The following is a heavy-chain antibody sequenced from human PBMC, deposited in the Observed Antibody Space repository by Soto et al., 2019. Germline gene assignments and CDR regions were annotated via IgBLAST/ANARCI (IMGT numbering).Heavy chain of an antibody. Sequence: SVMLSLTWAVSGGYISTNYWSWIRQPPGKGLEWIAYISYTGSTNYNPSLKSRLTVSLDTSKNQFSLKLTSVTAADTAVYFCAREIRHPDNYFGMDVCGQGTTVTVSS. CDR3: AREIRHPDNYFGMDV. D-gene: IGHD3-10*01. V-gene: IGHV4-59*01. J-gene: IGHJ6*02. CDR1: GGYISTNY. CDR2: ISYTGST.